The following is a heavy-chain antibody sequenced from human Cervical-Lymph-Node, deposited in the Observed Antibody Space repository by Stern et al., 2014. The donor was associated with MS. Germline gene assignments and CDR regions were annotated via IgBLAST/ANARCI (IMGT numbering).Heavy chain of an antibody. CDR1: GYTFTSYG. Sequence: VQLVQSGAEVKKPGASVKVSCKASGYTFTSYGISWVRQAPGQGLAWMGWISAYNGNTNYAQKRQGRFTMTTDTSTSTAYMEQRSRRSDDTAVYYCARGLLGRENAFDIWGQGTMVTVSS. V-gene: IGHV1-18*01. CDR3: ARGLLGRENAFDI. CDR2: ISAYNGNT. J-gene: IGHJ3*02. D-gene: IGHD2-15*01.